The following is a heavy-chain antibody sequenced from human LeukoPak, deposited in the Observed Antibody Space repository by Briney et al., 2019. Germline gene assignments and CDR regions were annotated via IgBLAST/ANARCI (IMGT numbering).Heavy chain of an antibody. CDR2: ISSGGSLI. CDR1: GFTFSSYE. V-gene: IGHV3-48*03. D-gene: IGHD3-9*01. CDR3: ASDLDWDYDILS. Sequence: GGSLRLSCAASGFTFSSYEMNWVRQVPGKGLEWISYISSGGSLIFYADSVKGRFTISRDNTKNSLFLQMNYLRAEDTAIYYRASDLDWDYDILSWGQGILVTVSS. J-gene: IGHJ4*02.